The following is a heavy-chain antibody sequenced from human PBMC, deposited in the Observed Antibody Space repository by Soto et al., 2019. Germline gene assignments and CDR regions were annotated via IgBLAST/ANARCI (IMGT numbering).Heavy chain of an antibody. Sequence: GGSLRLSCAASGFTFSSYAMSWVRQAPGKGLEWVSAISGSGGSTYYADSVKGRFTISRANSKNTLYLQMNSLRAEDTAVYYCAKSLVVVVAEADYYYYGMDVWGQGTTVTVSS. D-gene: IGHD2-15*01. CDR2: ISGSGGST. V-gene: IGHV3-23*01. CDR3: AKSLVVVVAEADYYYYGMDV. J-gene: IGHJ6*02. CDR1: GFTFSSYA.